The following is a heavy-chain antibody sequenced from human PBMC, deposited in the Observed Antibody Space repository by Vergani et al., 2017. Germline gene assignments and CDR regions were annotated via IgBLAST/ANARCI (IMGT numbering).Heavy chain of an antibody. CDR2: VFHLGTL. Sequence: QVQLQESGPGLLRPSETLSLTCRVPGVSITGGNYWGWVRQSPVSGLEWLGSVFHLGTLYYNPSLQSRVTISMDANKHFSLKLTSVTAADTAVYYCVRDFHSRGPFDVWGQGSLVTVAS. CDR3: VRDFHSRGPFDV. J-gene: IGHJ4*02. V-gene: IGHV4-38-2*02. D-gene: IGHD3/OR15-3a*01. CDR1: GVSITGGNY.